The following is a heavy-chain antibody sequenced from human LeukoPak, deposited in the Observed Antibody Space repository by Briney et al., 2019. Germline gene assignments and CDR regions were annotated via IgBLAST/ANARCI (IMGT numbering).Heavy chain of an antibody. CDR3: ARYYYGSGSYYESDY. Sequence: ASVKVSCKASGYTFTSYGISWVRQAPGQGLEWMGWISAYNGNTNYAQKLQGRVTMTTDTSTSTAYMELRSLRSDDTAVYYCARYYYGSGSYYESDYWGQGTLVTVSS. D-gene: IGHD3-10*01. J-gene: IGHJ4*02. CDR1: GYTFTSYG. CDR2: ISAYNGNT. V-gene: IGHV1-18*01.